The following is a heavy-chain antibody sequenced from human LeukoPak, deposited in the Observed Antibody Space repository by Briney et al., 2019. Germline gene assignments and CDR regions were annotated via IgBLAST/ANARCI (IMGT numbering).Heavy chain of an antibody. J-gene: IGHJ6*03. CDR1: GYTFTGYY. Sequence: ASVKVSCKASGYTFTGYYMHWVRQAPGQGLEWMGWINPNSGGTNYAQKFQGRVTMTRDTSISTAYMELSRLRSDDTAVYYCARAITMVRGVIIHYYYYMDVWGKGTTVTISS. CDR3: ARAITMVRGVIIHYYYYMDV. D-gene: IGHD3-10*01. CDR2: INPNSGGT. V-gene: IGHV1-2*02.